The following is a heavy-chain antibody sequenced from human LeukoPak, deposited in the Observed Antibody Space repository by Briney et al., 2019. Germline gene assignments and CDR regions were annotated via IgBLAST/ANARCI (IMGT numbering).Heavy chain of an antibody. D-gene: IGHD5-24*01. CDR1: GFTFSNAW. V-gene: IGHV3-15*01. Sequence: GGSLRISCAASGFTFSNAWMSWVRQAPGKGLEWVGRIKSKTDGGTTDYAAPVKGRFTMSRDDSKNTLYLQINSLKTEDTAVHYCTTDPQRGYYFDYWGQGTLVTVSS. CDR3: TTDPQRGYYFDY. J-gene: IGHJ4*02. CDR2: IKSKTDGGTT.